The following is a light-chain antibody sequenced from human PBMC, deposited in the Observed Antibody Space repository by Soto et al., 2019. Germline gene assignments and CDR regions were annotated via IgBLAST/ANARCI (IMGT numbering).Light chain of an antibody. V-gene: IGKV1-5*03. CDR3: QQYNAYPHT. CDR1: QNIRSW. Sequence: DIQMTQSPSTLSASVGDRVTITCRASQNIRSWLAWYQQKPGKAPKLLIYLASSLESGVPSRFSGSGSRTEFTLTITSPQSDDFATYYCQQYNAYPHTFGQGTKLEIK. J-gene: IGKJ2*01. CDR2: LAS.